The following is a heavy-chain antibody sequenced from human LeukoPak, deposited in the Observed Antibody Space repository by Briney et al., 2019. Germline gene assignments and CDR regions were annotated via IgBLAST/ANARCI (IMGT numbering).Heavy chain of an antibody. CDR3: ARSLYYGSGSYYYHPNWFDP. J-gene: IGHJ5*02. D-gene: IGHD3-10*01. CDR2: ISAYNGNT. CDR1: GYTFTSYG. V-gene: IGHV1-18*01. Sequence: ASVKVSCKASGYTFTSYGISWVRQAPGQGLEWMGWISAYNGNTNYAQKLQGRVTMTTDTSTSTAYMELRSLRSDDTAVYYCARSLYYGSGSYYYHPNWFDPWGQGTLVTVSS.